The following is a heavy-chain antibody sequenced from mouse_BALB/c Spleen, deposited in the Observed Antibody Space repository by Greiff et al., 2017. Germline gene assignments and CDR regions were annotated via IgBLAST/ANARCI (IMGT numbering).Heavy chain of an antibody. CDR3: ARGDYYGSSYAWFAY. V-gene: IGHV2-9*02. J-gene: IGHJ3*01. CDR1: GFSLTSYG. D-gene: IGHD1-1*01. CDR2: IWAGGST. Sequence: VKLLESGPGLVAPSQSLSITCTVSGFSLTSYGVHWVRQPPGKGLEWLGVIWAGGSTNYNSALMSRLGISKDNSKSQVFLKMNSLQTDDTAMYYCARGDYYGSSYAWFAYWGQGTLVTVSA.